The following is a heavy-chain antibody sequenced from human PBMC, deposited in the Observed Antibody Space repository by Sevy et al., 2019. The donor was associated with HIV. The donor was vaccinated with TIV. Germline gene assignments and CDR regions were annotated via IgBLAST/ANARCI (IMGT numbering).Heavy chain of an antibody. Sequence: GGSLRLSCAVSGFTFRNFWMSWVRQAPGKGLEWVANIRQDGSEKYYVDSGRGRFTISRDNAKNSLFLQLNSLSADDTAIYYCAKSYFGSGTSYGMDLWGRGTTVTVSS. J-gene: IGHJ6*02. CDR3: AKSYFGSGTSYGMDL. V-gene: IGHV3-7*01. D-gene: IGHD3-10*01. CDR1: GFTFRNFW. CDR2: IRQDGSEK.